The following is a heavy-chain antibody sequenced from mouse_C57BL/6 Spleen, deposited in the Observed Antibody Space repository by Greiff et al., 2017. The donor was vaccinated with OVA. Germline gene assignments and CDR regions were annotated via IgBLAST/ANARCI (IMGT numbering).Heavy chain of an antibody. CDR3: ARRGSGPFAY. CDR2: IDPSDSDT. CDR1: GYTFTSYW. D-gene: IGHD3-2*02. Sequence: QVQLQQPGAELVRPGSSVKLSCKASGYTFTSYWMHWVKQRPIQGLEWIGNIDPSDSDTHYNQKFKDKATLTVDKSSSTAYMQLSSLTSEDSAVYYCARRGSGPFAYWGQGTLVTVSA. J-gene: IGHJ3*01. V-gene: IGHV1-52*01.